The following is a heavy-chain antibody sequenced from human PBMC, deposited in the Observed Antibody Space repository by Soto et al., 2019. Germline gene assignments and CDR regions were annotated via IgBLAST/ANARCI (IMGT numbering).Heavy chain of an antibody. V-gene: IGHV3-48*02. D-gene: IGHD2-15*01. CDR1: GFSSSSYA. J-gene: IGHJ6*02. CDR2: ISSRGTTI. CDR3: VRMGFCSGASWNHYFYYYAMDV. Sequence: DVQLVETGGGLVQPGGSLRLSCAVSGFSSSSYAMNWVRQAPGKGLEWVSFISSRGTTIYYADSVEGRFTISRDNAQNSLFLQMDSLRDEDTAVYYCVRMGFCSGASWNHYFYYYAMDVWGQGTTVIVSS.